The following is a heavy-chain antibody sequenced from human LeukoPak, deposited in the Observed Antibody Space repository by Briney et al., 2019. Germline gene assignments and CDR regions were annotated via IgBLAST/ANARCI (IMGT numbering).Heavy chain of an antibody. Sequence: GGSLRLSCAASGFTFSSYAMSWVRQAPGKGLEWVSSISSSSSYIYYADSVKGRFTISRDNAKNSLYLQMNSLRAEDTAVYYCAREYGSGSYYYFDYWGQGTLVTVSS. CDR3: AREYGSGSYYYFDY. J-gene: IGHJ4*02. CDR2: ISSSSSYI. D-gene: IGHD3-10*01. CDR1: GFTFSSYA. V-gene: IGHV3-21*01.